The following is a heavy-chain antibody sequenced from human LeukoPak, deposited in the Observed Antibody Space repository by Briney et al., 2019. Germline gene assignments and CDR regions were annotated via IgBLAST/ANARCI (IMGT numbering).Heavy chain of an antibody. D-gene: IGHD4-17*01. J-gene: IGHJ6*02. Sequence: GGSLRLSCAASGFTFTNYGMSWVRQAPGKGLEWVGYISATGGGTNYADSVKGRFTISRDNSKNTVYLQLDSLRVEDTAIYYCAKDATVTYYSYYGMDVWGQGTTVTVSS. CDR1: GFTFTNYG. CDR2: ISATGGGT. V-gene: IGHV3-23*01. CDR3: AKDATVTYYSYYGMDV.